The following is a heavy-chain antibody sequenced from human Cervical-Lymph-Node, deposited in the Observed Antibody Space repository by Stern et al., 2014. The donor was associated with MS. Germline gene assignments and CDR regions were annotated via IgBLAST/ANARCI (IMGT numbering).Heavy chain of an antibody. V-gene: IGHV4-61*03. J-gene: IGHJ4*02. Sequence: QVQLQESGPRLVKPSETLSLTCTVSGDSVSSGSYYWSWIRQPPGKGLEWIGYIDYSGSPNYNPSLKSRVPISVDTSKNHFSLKLTSVTAADTAVYYCAREVRWSHLDYWGQGVLVTVSS. D-gene: IGHD4-23*01. CDR2: IDYSGSP. CDR1: GDSVSSGSYY. CDR3: AREVRWSHLDY.